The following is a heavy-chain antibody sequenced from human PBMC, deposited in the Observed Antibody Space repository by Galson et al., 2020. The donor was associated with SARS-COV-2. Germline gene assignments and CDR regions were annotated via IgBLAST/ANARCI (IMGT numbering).Heavy chain of an antibody. CDR2: ISGSGGST. CDR3: AKDRGGEGDLDYVWGSYRYTVVVGLDY. D-gene: IGHD3-16*02. Sequence: TGGSLRLSCAASGFTFSSYAMSWVRQAPGKGLEWVSAISGSGGSTYYADSVKGRFTISRDNSKNTLYLQMNSLRAEDTAVYYCAKDRGGEGDLDYVWGSYRYTVVVGLDYWGQGTLVTVSS. CDR1: GFTFSSYA. J-gene: IGHJ4*02. V-gene: IGHV3-23*01.